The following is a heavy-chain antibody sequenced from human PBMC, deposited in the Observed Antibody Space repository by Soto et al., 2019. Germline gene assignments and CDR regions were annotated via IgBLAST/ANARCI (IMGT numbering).Heavy chain of an antibody. D-gene: IGHD6-6*01. Sequence: GGSLRLSCASSEFTFSNYAMTWVRQAPGRGLEWVSTISTSGDGTYYTDSVKGRFTISRDNSKNTLYLQMVSLRAEDTAVYYCAKDRPNSSSSKMEVWGKGTTVTVSS. CDR1: EFTFSNYA. V-gene: IGHV3-23*01. CDR3: AKDRPNSSSSKMEV. J-gene: IGHJ6*04. CDR2: ISTSGDGT.